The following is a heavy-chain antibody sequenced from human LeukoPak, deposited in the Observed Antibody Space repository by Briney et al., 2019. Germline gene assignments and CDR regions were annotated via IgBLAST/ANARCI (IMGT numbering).Heavy chain of an antibody. V-gene: IGHV3-30*04. CDR3: ARDALRLPPI. CDR1: GFTFSSYA. J-gene: IGHJ4*02. Sequence: GGSQRLSCAASGFTFSSYAMHWVRQAPGKGLEWVAVISYDGSNKYYADSVKGRFTISRDNSKNTLYLRMNSLRAEDTAVYYCARDALRLPPIWGQGTLVTVSS. CDR2: ISYDGSNK. D-gene: IGHD3-16*01.